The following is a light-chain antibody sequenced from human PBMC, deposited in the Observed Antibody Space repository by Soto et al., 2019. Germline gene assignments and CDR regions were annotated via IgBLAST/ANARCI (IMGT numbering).Light chain of an antibody. CDR2: GAS. CDR3: LQDYSYPLT. J-gene: IGKJ3*01. CDR1: QAIRDD. V-gene: IGKV1-6*01. Sequence: AIQMTQSPSSLSASVGDRVTITCRASQAIRDDLGWYQQKPGNAPKSLIYGASHLHSGVPSRFSGSGYDTDFTLTISSLQPEDFATYYCLQDYSYPLTFGPGTKVDIK.